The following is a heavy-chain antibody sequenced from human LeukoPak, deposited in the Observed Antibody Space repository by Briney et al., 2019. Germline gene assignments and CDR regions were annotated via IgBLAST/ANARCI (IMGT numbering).Heavy chain of an antibody. D-gene: IGHD3-16*01. CDR2: ISSSSSYI. V-gene: IGHV3-21*01. Sequence: GGSLRLSCAASGFTFSSYSMNWVRQAPGKGLEWVSSISSSSSYIYYADSVKGRFTISRDNAKNSLYLQMNSLRAEDTAVYYCARAAGGNYYYMDVWGKGTTVTVSS. J-gene: IGHJ6*03. CDR3: ARAAGGNYYYMDV. CDR1: GFTFSSYS.